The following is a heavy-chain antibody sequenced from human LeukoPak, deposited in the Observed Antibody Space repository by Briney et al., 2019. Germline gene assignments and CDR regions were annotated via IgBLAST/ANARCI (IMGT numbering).Heavy chain of an antibody. J-gene: IGHJ6*02. D-gene: IGHD3-10*01. V-gene: IGHV3-21*01. Sequence: GGSLRLSCAASGFTFSRYSMNWVRQAPGKGLEWVSSISSSSSYIYYADSVKGRFTISRDNAKNSLYLQMNSLRAEDTAVYYCARSGSTYYYGMDVWGQGTTVTVSS. CDR1: GFTFSRYS. CDR2: ISSSSSYI. CDR3: ARSGSTYYYGMDV.